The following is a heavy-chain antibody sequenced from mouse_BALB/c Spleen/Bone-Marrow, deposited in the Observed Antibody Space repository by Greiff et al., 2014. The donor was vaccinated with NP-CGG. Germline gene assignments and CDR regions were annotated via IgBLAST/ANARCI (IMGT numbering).Heavy chain of an antibody. CDR1: GFNIKDTY. J-gene: IGHJ4*01. Sequence: VQLQQSGAELVRPGASVKLSCTASGFNIKDTYMHWGEQRPEQGLEGIGRIDPANGNTKYDPKFQGKATITTDTSSNTAYLQVSSLTSEDTAVYYCASATTATYYAMDYWGQGTSVTVSS. V-gene: IGHV14-3*02. CDR3: ASATTATYYAMDY. CDR2: IDPANGNT. D-gene: IGHD1-2*01.